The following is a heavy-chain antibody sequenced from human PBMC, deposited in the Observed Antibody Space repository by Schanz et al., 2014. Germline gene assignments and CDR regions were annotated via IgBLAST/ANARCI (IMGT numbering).Heavy chain of an antibody. Sequence: QVRLVESGGGVVQPGGSLRLSCAASGFTFSTTGMHWVRQTPGKGLVWVTYIRYAGINKYYADSVKGRFTVSRDNAKSTLFLQMDSLRTEDTNIYYCAKEWSTSFWGQGTLVTVSS. D-gene: IGHD6-6*01. CDR3: AKEWSTSF. V-gene: IGHV3-30*02. J-gene: IGHJ4*02. CDR1: GFTFSTTG. CDR2: IRYAGINK.